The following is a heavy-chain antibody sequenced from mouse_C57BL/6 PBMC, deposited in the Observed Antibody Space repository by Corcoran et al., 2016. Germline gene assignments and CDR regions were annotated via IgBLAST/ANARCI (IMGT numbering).Heavy chain of an antibody. CDR2: INTYSGVP. J-gene: IGHJ4*01. CDR1: GYTFTTYG. CDR3: ARWDSSGYLYAMDY. D-gene: IGHD3-2*02. Sequence: QIQLVQSGPELKKPGETVKISCKASGYTFTTYGMSWVKQAPGKGLKWMGWINTYSGVPTYADDFKGRFAFSLETSASTAYLQINNLKNEDTATYFCARWDSSGYLYAMDYWGQGTSVTVSS. V-gene: IGHV9-3*01.